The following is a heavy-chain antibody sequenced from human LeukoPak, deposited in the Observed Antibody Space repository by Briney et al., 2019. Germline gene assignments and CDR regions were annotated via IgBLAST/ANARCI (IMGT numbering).Heavy chain of an antibody. CDR2: IYYSGST. V-gene: IGHV4-31*03. CDR3: ARGGEEYSYGYSGVIDY. Sequence: SQTLSLTCTVSGGSISSGGYYWSWIRQHPGKGLEWIEYIYYSGSTYYNPSLKSRVTISVDTSKNQFSLKLSSVTAADTAVYYCARGGEEYSYGYSGVIDYWGQGTLVTVSS. D-gene: IGHD5-18*01. CDR1: GGSISSGGYY. J-gene: IGHJ4*02.